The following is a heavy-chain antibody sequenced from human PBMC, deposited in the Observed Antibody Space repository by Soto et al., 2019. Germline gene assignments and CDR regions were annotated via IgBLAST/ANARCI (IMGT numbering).Heavy chain of an antibody. V-gene: IGHV3-74*01. Sequence: EVQLVESGGGLVQPGGSLRLSCAASGFTFSNYWMHWVRQGPGKGLVWVSRMNEDGTTIDYADSVKGRFTISRDNAKSTLYLQMNSLRAVETAVYYCAPDLGGPQGSWGQGTLVTVSS. CDR2: MNEDGTTI. J-gene: IGHJ5*02. D-gene: IGHD3-16*01. CDR1: GFTFSNYW. CDR3: APDLGGPQGS.